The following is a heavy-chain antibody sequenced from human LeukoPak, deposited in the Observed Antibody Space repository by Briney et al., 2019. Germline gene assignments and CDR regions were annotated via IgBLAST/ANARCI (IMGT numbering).Heavy chain of an antibody. Sequence: GGSLRLSCAASGFTFSNYGMNWVRQAPGKGLEWVSIITSGVGITYYADSVKGRFTISRDNSKNTLYLQMNSLRAEDTAVYYCAEGDYYDFDYWGQGTLVTVSS. V-gene: IGHV3-23*01. J-gene: IGHJ4*02. D-gene: IGHD3-10*01. CDR2: ITSGVGIT. CDR1: GFTFSNYG. CDR3: AEGDYYDFDY.